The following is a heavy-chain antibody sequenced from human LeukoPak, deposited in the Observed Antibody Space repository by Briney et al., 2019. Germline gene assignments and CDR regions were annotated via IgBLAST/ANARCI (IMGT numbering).Heavy chain of an antibody. CDR3: ARVGDNWFDP. CDR1: GGSISSYY. CDR2: IYYSGST. D-gene: IGHD2-15*01. Sequence: SETLSLTCTVSGGSISSYYWSWIRQPSGKGLEWIGYIYYSGSTNYNPSLKSRVTISVDTSKNQFSLKLSSVTAADTAVYYCARVGDNWFDPWGQGTLVTVSS. J-gene: IGHJ5*02. V-gene: IGHV4-59*01.